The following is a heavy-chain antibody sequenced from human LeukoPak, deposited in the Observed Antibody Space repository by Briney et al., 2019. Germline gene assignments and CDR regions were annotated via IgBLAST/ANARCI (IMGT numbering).Heavy chain of an antibody. J-gene: IGHJ4*02. V-gene: IGHV3-23*01. Sequence: PGGSLRLSCAASGFTFSSYAMSWVRQAPGKGLEWVSGISGSDANTYYADSVKGRFTISRDNSENTLYLQMNILRAEDTAVYYCAKTRHSSSWYVPPDYWGQGTLVTVSS. CDR2: ISGSDANT. CDR3: AKTRHSSSWYVPPDY. CDR1: GFTFSSYA. D-gene: IGHD6-13*01.